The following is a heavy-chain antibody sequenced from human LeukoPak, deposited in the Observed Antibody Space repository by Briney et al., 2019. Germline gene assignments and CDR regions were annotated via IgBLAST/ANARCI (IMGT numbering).Heavy chain of an antibody. Sequence: GGSLRLSCATSGFTFSTSWMHWVRQAPGEGLVWVSRISSDGITTTYADSVKGRFTISRDNAKNTLYLQMNSLRVEDTAVYYRARVRSSSWYDYWGQGALVTVSS. J-gene: IGHJ4*02. CDR2: ISSDGITT. D-gene: IGHD6-13*01. V-gene: IGHV3-74*01. CDR1: GFTFSTSW. CDR3: ARVRSSSWYDY.